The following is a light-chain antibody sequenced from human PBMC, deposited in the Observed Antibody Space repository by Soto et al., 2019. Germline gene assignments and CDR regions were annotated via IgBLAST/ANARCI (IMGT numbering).Light chain of an antibody. Sequence: DIQMTQSASSLPASVGDTVTISCQASQDISKYLNWFQQKPGKAPKLLIYDVFNVETGVPSRFSGRGSGTDFTLISSNLQPEDFATYYCQQYDQLPLTFGGGTKVDI. CDR2: DVF. CDR3: QQYDQLPLT. CDR1: QDISKY. J-gene: IGKJ4*01. V-gene: IGKV1-33*01.